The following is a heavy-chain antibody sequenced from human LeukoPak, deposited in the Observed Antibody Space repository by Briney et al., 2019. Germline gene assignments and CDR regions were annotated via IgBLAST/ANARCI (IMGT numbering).Heavy chain of an antibody. CDR3: ARIRMGATLDFDY. CDR2: IYYSGST. V-gene: IGHV4-39*01. Sequence: LETLSLTCTVSGGSISSSSYYWGWIRQPPGKGLEWIGSIYYSGSTYYNPSLKSRVTISVDTSRNQFSLKLSSVTAADTAVYYCARIRMGATLDFDYWGQGTLVTVSS. J-gene: IGHJ4*02. D-gene: IGHD1-26*01. CDR1: GGSISSSSYY.